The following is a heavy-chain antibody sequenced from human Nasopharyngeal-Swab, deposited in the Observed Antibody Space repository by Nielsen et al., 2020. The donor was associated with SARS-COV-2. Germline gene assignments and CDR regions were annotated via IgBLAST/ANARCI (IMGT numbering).Heavy chain of an antibody. V-gene: IGHV3-30*18. CDR1: GFTFSSYG. CDR3: AKANTRDFDY. Sequence: GESLKISCAASGFTFSSYGMHWVRQAPGKGLEWVAVISYDGSNKYYADSVKGRFTISRDYSRKTLYLQMNSLRAEDTAVYHCAKANTRDFDYWGQGTLVTVSS. CDR2: ISYDGSNK. J-gene: IGHJ4*02.